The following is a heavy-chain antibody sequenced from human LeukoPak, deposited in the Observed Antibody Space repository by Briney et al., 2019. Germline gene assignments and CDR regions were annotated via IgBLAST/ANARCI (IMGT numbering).Heavy chain of an antibody. V-gene: IGHV1-8*01. CDR3: ARTAMVRGVITPLLFDY. CDR1: GYTFTSYD. D-gene: IGHD3-10*01. Sequence: GASVKVSCKASGYTFTSYDINWVRQATGQGLEWMGWMNPNSGNTGYAQKFQGRVTMTRNTSISTAYMELSSLRSEDTAVYYCARTAMVRGVITPLLFDYRGQGTLVTVSS. CDR2: MNPNSGNT. J-gene: IGHJ4*02.